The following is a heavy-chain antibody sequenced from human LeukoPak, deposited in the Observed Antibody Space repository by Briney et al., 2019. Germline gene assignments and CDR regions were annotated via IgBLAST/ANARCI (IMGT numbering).Heavy chain of an antibody. CDR1: GYTFTGYY. D-gene: IGHD3-9*01. V-gene: IGHV1-2*02. CDR2: INPNSGGT. J-gene: IGHJ5*02. CDR3: ARDSALRYFDWLLSGWFYP. Sequence: ASVKVSCKASGYTFTGYYMHWVRQAPGQGLEWMGWINPNSGGTNYAQKFQGRVTMTRDTSISTAYMELSRLRSDDTAVYYCARDSALRYFDWLLSGWFYPWGQGTLVTLSS.